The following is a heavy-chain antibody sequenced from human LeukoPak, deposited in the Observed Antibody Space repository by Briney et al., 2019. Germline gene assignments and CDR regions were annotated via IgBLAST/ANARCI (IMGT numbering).Heavy chain of an antibody. CDR3: TSYYDSSGYWPQEVRRVNAFDI. J-gene: IGHJ3*02. CDR2: IRSKANSYAT. V-gene: IGHV3-73*01. D-gene: IGHD3-22*01. CDR1: GFTFSGSA. Sequence: PGGSLRLSCAASGFTFSGSAMHWVRQASGKGLEWVGRIRSKANSYATAYAASVKGRFTISRDDSKNTAYLQMNSLKTEDTAVYYCTSYYDSSGYWPQEVRRVNAFDIWGQGTMVTVSS.